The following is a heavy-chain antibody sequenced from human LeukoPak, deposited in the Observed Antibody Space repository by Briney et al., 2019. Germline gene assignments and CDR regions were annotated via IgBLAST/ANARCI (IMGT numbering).Heavy chain of an antibody. Sequence: GGSLRLSCEASGFTFSSYGMSWVRQAPGKGLEWVSGITGSGGSTYYADSVKGRFTISRDNSKNTLYLQMNSLGAEDTAVYYCAKDRPGAILWFDIWGQGTMVTVSS. V-gene: IGHV3-23*01. CDR3: AKDRPGAILWFDI. J-gene: IGHJ3*02. CDR1: GFTFSSYG. CDR2: ITGSGGST. D-gene: IGHD3-10*01.